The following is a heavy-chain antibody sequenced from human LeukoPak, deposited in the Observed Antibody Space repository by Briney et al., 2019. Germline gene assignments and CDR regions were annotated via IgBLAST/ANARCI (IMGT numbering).Heavy chain of an antibody. D-gene: IGHD3-9*01. V-gene: IGHV3-7*03. CDR1: GFTFSSYW. CDR3: ARTQCYDILTGYSPFFDY. Sequence: GGSLRLSCAASGFTFSSYWMSWVRQAPGKGLEWVANIKQDGSEKYYVDSVKGRFTISRDNAKNSLYLQMNSLRAEDTAVYYCARTQCYDILTGYSPFFDYWGQGTLVTVSS. CDR2: IKQDGSEK. J-gene: IGHJ4*02.